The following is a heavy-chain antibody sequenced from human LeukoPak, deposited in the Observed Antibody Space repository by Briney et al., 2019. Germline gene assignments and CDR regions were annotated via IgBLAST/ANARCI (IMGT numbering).Heavy chain of an antibody. D-gene: IGHD3-22*01. J-gene: IGHJ3*01. CDR1: GFAFHNYW. V-gene: IGHV3-7*05. CDR2: IKQDGSEK. CDR3: ARSAINTYHYDSTGYSPHVLTV. Sequence: GGSLRLSCAASGFAFHNYWMSWVRQAPGKGLEWVANIKQDGSEKYYVDSVKGRFTISRDNAKNSLYLQMNSLRAEDTAVYYCARSAINTYHYDSTGYSPHVLTVWGQGTMVTVSS.